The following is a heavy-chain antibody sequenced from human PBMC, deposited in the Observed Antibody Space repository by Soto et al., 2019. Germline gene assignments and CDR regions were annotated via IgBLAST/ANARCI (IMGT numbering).Heavy chain of an antibody. V-gene: IGHV1-18*01. CDR2: NSGFNGNT. CDR3: ARASAYSTPWSFDN. CDR1: GYTFSRYG. Sequence: QVQLVQSGAEVKKPGASVRVSCKASGYTFSRYGISWVRQAPGQGLEWMGWNSGFNGNTKESEKLQGRVTLTTDTAANTAHMELRGLRSDDTAVYYCARASAYSTPWSFDNWGQGTLVTVSS. J-gene: IGHJ4*02. D-gene: IGHD6-13*01.